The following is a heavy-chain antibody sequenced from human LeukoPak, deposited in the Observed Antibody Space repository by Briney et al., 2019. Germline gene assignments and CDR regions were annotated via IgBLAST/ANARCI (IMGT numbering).Heavy chain of an antibody. D-gene: IGHD1-26*01. CDR1: GFTFTSYA. Sequence: SVKVSCKASGFTFTSYAMQWVQQARGQRLEWIGWIVVGSGNTNYAQKFQERVTITRDMSTSTAYVELGSLRSEDSAVYCCAAVLWDFDYWGQGTLVTVPS. J-gene: IGHJ4*02. V-gene: IGHV1-58*02. CDR2: IVVGSGNT. CDR3: AAVLWDFDY.